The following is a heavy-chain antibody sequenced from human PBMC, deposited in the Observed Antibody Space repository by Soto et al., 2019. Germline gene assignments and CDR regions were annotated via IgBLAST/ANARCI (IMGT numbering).Heavy chain of an antibody. J-gene: IGHJ6*02. Sequence: GGSLRLSCEASGFSFSNYGMHWVRQAPGKGLEWVAVIWYDGNNKNYADSVMGRFTISRDNANNTVLLQMNSLRAEDTAVYYCARGIYLKYGLDVWGQGATVTVSS. CDR3: ARGIYLKYGLDV. CDR1: GFSFSNYG. D-gene: IGHD3-16*02. V-gene: IGHV3-33*01. CDR2: IWYDGNNK.